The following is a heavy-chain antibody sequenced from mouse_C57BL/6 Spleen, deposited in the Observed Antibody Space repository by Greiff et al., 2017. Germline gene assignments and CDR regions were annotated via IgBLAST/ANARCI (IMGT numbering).Heavy chain of an antibody. J-gene: IGHJ4*01. Sequence: VKLVESGPGLVQPSQSLSITCTVSGFSLTSYGVHWVRQSPGKGLEWLGVIWSGGSTDYNAAFISRLSISKDNSKSQVFFKMNSLQADDTAIYYCARNQLRPYYYAMDYWGQGTSVTVSS. CDR3: ARNQLRPYYYAMDY. CDR2: IWSGGST. CDR1: GFSLTSYG. V-gene: IGHV2-2*01. D-gene: IGHD3-2*02.